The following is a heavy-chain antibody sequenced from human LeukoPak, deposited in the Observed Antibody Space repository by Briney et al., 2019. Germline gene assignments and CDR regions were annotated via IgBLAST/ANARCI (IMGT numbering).Heavy chain of an antibody. V-gene: IGHV1-46*01. CDR2: INPSGGST. J-gene: IGHJ4*02. D-gene: IGHD5-12*01. CDR3: ARGAPTTRIGAGRFDY. CDR1: GYSLTNYY. Sequence: GASVKVSCKAFGYSLTNYYVHWVRQAPGQGLEWMGEINPSGGSTSYAQKFQGRITVTRDTYTNTVYMDLSSLRSVDTATYYCARGAPTTRIGAGRFDYWGQGSLLTVAS.